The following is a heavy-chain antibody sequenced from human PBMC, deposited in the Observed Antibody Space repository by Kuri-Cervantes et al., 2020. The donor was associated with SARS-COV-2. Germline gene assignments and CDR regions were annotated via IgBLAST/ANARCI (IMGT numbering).Heavy chain of an antibody. CDR3: ARDRRPAAAGTFFDY. V-gene: IGHV4-61*02. CDR2: IYTSGST. CDR1: GGSISSGSYY. D-gene: IGHD6-13*01. Sequence: LRLSCTVSGGSISSGSYYWSWIRQPAGKGLEWIGRIYTSGSTNYNPSLKSRVTISVDTSKNQFSLKLSSVTAADTAVYYCARDRRPAAAGTFFDYWGQGTLVTVSS. J-gene: IGHJ4*02.